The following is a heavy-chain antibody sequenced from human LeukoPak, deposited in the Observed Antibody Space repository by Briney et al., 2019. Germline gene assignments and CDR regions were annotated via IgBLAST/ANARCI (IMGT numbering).Heavy chain of an antibody. CDR3: AKDVIVVVGFGYFDY. CDR2: ISSSSSCI. V-gene: IGHV3-21*01. J-gene: IGHJ4*02. CDR1: GFTFSSYS. Sequence: PGGSLRLSCAASGFTFSSYSMNWVRQAPGKGLEWVSSISSSSSCIYYADSVKGRFTISRDNAKNSLYLQMNSLRAEDTAVYYCAKDVIVVVGFGYFDYWGQGTLVTVSS. D-gene: IGHD3-22*01.